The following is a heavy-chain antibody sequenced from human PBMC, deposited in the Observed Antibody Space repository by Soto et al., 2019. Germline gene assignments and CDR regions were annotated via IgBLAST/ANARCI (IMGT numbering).Heavy chain of an antibody. Sequence: PGGSLRLSCAASGFTFSDYYMSWIRQAPGKGLEWVSYISSSSSYTNYADSVKGRFTISRDNAKNSLYLQMNSLRAEDTAVYYCARSDCSSTSCYKWDYYYYGMDVWGQGTTVTVSS. V-gene: IGHV3-11*03. J-gene: IGHJ6*02. CDR2: ISSSSSYT. CDR3: ARSDCSSTSCYKWDYYYYGMDV. D-gene: IGHD2-2*02. CDR1: GFTFSDYY.